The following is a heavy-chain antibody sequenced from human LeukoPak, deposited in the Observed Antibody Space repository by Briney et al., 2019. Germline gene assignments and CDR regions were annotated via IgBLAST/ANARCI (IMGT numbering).Heavy chain of an antibody. D-gene: IGHD2-2*01. Sequence: SETLSLTCAVYGGSFSGYYWSWIRQPPGKGLEWIGEINHSGSTNYNPSLKSRVTMSVDTSKIQFSLKLSSVTAADTAVYYCARDFGYCSSTSCRIYYYYGMDVWGQGTTVTASS. V-gene: IGHV4-34*01. CDR2: INHSGST. CDR1: GGSFSGYY. J-gene: IGHJ6*02. CDR3: ARDFGYCSSTSCRIYYYYGMDV.